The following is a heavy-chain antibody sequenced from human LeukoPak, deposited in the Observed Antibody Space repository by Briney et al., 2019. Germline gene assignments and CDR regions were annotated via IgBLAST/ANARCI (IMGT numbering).Heavy chain of an antibody. J-gene: IGHJ4*02. CDR1: GYTFTSYG. CDR2: IIPIFGTA. V-gene: IGHV1-69*13. CDR3: AREALLRIAAAGTRNYFDY. D-gene: IGHD6-13*01. Sequence: GASVKVSCKASGYTFTSYGISCVRQAPGQGLEWMGWIIPIFGTANYAQKFQGRVTITADESTSTAYMELSSLRSDDTAVYYCAREALLRIAAAGTRNYFDYWGQGTLVTVSS.